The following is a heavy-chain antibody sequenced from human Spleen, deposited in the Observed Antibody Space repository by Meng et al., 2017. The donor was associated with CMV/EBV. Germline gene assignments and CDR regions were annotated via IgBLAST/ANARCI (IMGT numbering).Heavy chain of an antibody. CDR1: GISISRTSYY. CDR3: AREGLAGYTSGDTGFDY. J-gene: IGHJ4*02. V-gene: IGHV4-39*02. D-gene: IGHD6-19*01. CDR2: MYYSGST. Sequence: SETLSLTCTVSGISISRTSYYWDWIRQPPGKGLEWIGGMYYSGSTYYNPSLKSRVTISVDTSKNQFSLKLSSVTAADTAVYYCAREGLAGYTSGDTGFDYWGQGTLVTVSS.